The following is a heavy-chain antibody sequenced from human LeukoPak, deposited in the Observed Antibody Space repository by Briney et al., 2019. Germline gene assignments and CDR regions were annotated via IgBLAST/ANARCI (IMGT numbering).Heavy chain of an antibody. CDR1: GFTFDDYA. CDR3: AKDWSSFSYGAPFDY. D-gene: IGHD5-18*01. Sequence: GGSLRLSCAASGFTFDDYAMHWVRQAPGKGLEWVSGISWNSGSIGYADSVKGRFTISRDNAKNSLYLQMNSLRAGDTALYYCAKDWSSFSYGAPFDYWGQGTLVTVSS. J-gene: IGHJ4*02. V-gene: IGHV3-9*01. CDR2: ISWNSGSI.